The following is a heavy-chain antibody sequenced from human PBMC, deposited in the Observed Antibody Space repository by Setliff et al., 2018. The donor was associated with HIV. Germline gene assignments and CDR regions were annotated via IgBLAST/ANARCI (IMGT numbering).Heavy chain of an antibody. CDR2: IYGSGDT. V-gene: IGHV3-66*02. CDR3: ARANHYDFWSGTPFDY. Sequence: PGGSLRLSCVASGFSFGSHTMNWVRQAPGKGLEWVSSIYGSGDTYYADSVKGRFTISRDSSKNTLYLQMNSLRAEDTAVYYCARANHYDFWSGTPFDYWGQGTLVTVSS. CDR1: GFSFGSHT. J-gene: IGHJ4*02. D-gene: IGHD3-3*01.